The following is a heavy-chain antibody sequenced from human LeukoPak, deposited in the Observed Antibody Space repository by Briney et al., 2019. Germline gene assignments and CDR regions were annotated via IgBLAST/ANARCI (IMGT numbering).Heavy chain of an antibody. D-gene: IGHD5-18*01. Sequence: SETLSLTCTVSGYSISSGYYWGWIRQPPGKGLEWIGSIYHSGRTFYNPSLKSRVTISVDTSKNQFSLKLTSVTAADTAVYYCARHLSGVTGYTYGRGIDYWGQGTLVTVSS. CDR3: ARHLSGVTGYTYGRGIDY. J-gene: IGHJ4*02. CDR1: GYSISSGYY. V-gene: IGHV4-38-2*02. CDR2: IYHSGRT.